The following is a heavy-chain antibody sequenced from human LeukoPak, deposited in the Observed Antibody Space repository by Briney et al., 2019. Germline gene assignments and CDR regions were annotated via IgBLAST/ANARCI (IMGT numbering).Heavy chain of an antibody. CDR1: GGSISGDH. J-gene: IGHJ3*02. CDR2: IYYSGNT. Sequence: SETLSLTCTVSGGSISGDHWNWIRQPPGKGLEWIGYIYYSGNTNYNPSLKSRVTISVDTSKNQFSLKLSSVTAADTAVYYCARRNDFDIWGQGTMVTVSS. V-gene: IGHV4-59*08. CDR3: ARRNDFDI.